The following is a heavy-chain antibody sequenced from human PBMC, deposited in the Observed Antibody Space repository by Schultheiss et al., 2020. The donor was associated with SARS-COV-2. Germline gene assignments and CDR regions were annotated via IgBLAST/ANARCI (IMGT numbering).Heavy chain of an antibody. CDR2: ISGSGGST. Sequence: GESLKISCAASGFTFSSYAMSWVRQAPGKGLEWVSAISGSGGSTYYADSVKGRFTISRDNSKNTLYLQMNSLRAEDTAVYYCAKSSSEVFDYWGQGTLVTVSS. J-gene: IGHJ4*02. CDR1: GFTFSSYA. CDR3: AKSSSEVFDY. V-gene: IGHV3-23*01. D-gene: IGHD6-6*01.